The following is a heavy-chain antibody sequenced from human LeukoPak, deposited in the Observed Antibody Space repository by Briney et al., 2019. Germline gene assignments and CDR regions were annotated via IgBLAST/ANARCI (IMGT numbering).Heavy chain of an antibody. CDR1: GFTFSSYE. CDR2: ISSSGSSI. CDR3: EGVAPPNDY. V-gene: IGHV3-48*03. D-gene: IGHD2-21*01. J-gene: IGHJ4*02. Sequence: GGSLRLSCAASGFTFSSYEMNWVRQAPGKGLEWVSYISSSGSSIYYADSVKGRFTISRDNAKNSLYLQMNSLGAEDTAVYYCEGVAPPNDYWGQGTPVTVSS.